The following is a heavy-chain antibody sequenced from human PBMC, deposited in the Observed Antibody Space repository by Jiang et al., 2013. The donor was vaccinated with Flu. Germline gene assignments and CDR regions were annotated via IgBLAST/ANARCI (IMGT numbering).Heavy chain of an antibody. CDR3: ARHRGYGDGWFDP. V-gene: IGHV4-59*05. Sequence: GSGLVKPSETLSLTCSVSGGSISNYYWSWIRQPPGKGLEWIGSIYYSGSTYYKPSLKSRVTTSVDTSKNQFSLKLSSVIAADTAVYYCARHRGYGDGWFDPWGQGTLVTVSS. CDR2: IYYSGST. CDR1: GGSISNYY. J-gene: IGHJ5*02. D-gene: IGHD4-17*01.